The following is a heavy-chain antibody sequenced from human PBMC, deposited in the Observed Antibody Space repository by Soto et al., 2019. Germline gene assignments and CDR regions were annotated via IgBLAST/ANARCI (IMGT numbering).Heavy chain of an antibody. Sequence: QVQLQESGPGLVKPSETLSLTCTVSGGSVSSGSYYWSWIRQPPGKGLEWIGYIYYSGSTNYNPSLKSRVTISVDTSKNQFSLKLSSVTAADTAVYYWARLSNGGGGRWFDPWGQGTLVTVSS. D-gene: IGHD4-4*01. CDR3: ARLSNGGGGRWFDP. J-gene: IGHJ5*02. V-gene: IGHV4-61*01. CDR2: IYYSGST. CDR1: GGSVSSGSYY.